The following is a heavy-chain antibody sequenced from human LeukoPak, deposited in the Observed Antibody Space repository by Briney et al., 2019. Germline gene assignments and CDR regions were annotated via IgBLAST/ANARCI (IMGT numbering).Heavy chain of an antibody. CDR2: ISWNSGSI. J-gene: IGHJ3*02. CDR1: GFTFDDYA. V-gene: IGHV3-9*01. Sequence: GGSLRLSCAASGFTFDDYAMHWVRQAPGKGLEWVSGISWNSGSIGYADSVKGRFTISRDNAKNSLYLQINSLRAEDTALYYCAKGYSSSSSLNAFDIWGQGTMVTVSS. D-gene: IGHD6-13*01. CDR3: AKGYSSSSSLNAFDI.